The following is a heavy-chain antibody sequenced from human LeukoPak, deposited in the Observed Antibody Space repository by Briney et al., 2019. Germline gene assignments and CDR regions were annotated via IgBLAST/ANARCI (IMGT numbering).Heavy chain of an antibody. D-gene: IGHD5-18*01. V-gene: IGHV3-66*02. CDR2: IYSGGST. CDR3: ARDVRGYSYDYYYYMDV. CDR1: GFTVSSNY. J-gene: IGHJ6*03. Sequence: GGSLRLSCAASGFTVSSNYMSWVRQAPGKGLEWVSVIYSGGSTYYADSVKGRFTISRDNSKNTLYLQMNSLRAEDTAVYYCARDVRGYSYDYYYYMDVWAKGPRSPSP.